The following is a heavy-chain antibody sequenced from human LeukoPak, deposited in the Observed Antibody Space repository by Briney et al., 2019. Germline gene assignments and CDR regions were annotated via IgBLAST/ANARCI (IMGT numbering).Heavy chain of an antibody. CDR1: EFTFRSYS. J-gene: IGHJ4*02. CDR2: ISGSSSDI. Sequence: GGPLRLSCAGSEFTFRSYSMHWVRQAPGKGLEWVSSISGSSSDIYYADSVKGRFTISRDNSKNSLYLQMKSLRAEDTALYYCARRGYHDYSGFDYWGQGTLVTVSS. CDR3: ARRGYHDYSGFDY. V-gene: IGHV3-21*01. D-gene: IGHD1-26*01.